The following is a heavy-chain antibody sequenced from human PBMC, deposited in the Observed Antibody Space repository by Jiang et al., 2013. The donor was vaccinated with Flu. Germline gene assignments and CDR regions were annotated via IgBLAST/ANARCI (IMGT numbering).Heavy chain of an antibody. J-gene: IGHJ5*02. Sequence: SCKASGYTFTGYYMHWVRQAPGQGLEWMGIINPSGGSTSYAQKFQGRVTMTRDTSTSTVYMELSSLRSGDTAVYYCAMAASNWFDPWGQGTLVTVSS. CDR1: GYTFTGYY. D-gene: IGHD6-19*01. CDR2: INPSGGST. CDR3: AMAASNWFDP. V-gene: IGHV1-46*03.